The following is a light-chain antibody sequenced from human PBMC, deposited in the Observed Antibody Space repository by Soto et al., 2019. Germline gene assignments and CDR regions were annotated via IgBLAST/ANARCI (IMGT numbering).Light chain of an antibody. CDR3: QQYFSTPRT. J-gene: IGKJ1*01. V-gene: IGKV4-1*01. CDR2: WAS. CDR1: QSVLYSSNNKNY. Sequence: DIVMTQSPDSLAVSLGEXATINCKSSQSVLYSSNNKNYLAWYQHKPGQSPKLLIYWASTRESGVPDRFSGSGSGTDFTLTISSLQAEDVAVYYCQQYFSTPRTFGQGTKVDIK.